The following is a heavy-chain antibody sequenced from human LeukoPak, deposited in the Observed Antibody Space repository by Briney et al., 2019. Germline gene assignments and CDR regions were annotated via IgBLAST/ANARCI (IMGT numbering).Heavy chain of an antibody. CDR1: GGSISNYH. J-gene: IGHJ5*02. V-gene: IGHV4-4*07. Sequence: TSETLSLTCTVSGGSISNYHWSWIRQPAGKGLEWIGRIYASGSTRYNPSLKSRVTMSVDTSKNQFSLKLTSVTAADTAVYFCARGMAAAYDYNWFDPWGQGTLVTVSS. CDR2: IYASGST. D-gene: IGHD5-12*01. CDR3: ARGMAAAYDYNWFDP.